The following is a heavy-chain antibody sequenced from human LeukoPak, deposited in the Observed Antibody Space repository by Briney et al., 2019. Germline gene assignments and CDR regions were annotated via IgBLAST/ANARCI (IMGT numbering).Heavy chain of an antibody. CDR3: ARGSMPGTGLPFDY. CDR1: GFTIGKSD. J-gene: IGHJ4*02. Sequence: QSGGSLRLSCATSGFTIGKSDMARVRQAPGKGLEWVSIVYTGGRTFHADSVKGRFTMSRDQSKNTVGLQMNSLRSEDTALYYCARGSMPGTGLPFDYWGQGTQVSVSS. D-gene: IGHD3-9*01. CDR2: VYTGGRT. V-gene: IGHV3-53*05.